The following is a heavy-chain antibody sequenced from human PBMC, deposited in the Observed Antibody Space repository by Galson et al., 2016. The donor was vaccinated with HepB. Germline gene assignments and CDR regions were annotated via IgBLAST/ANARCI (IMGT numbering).Heavy chain of an antibody. CDR2: INPSGGRT. CDR3: ARVNSFGYYFYYAMDV. V-gene: IGHV1-46*01. CDR1: GYTFTTYY. Sequence: SGYTFTTYYMHWVRQAPGQGLEWMGVINPSGGRTSYAQKFQGRVTMTRDTSTSTVYMELSSLRSEDTAVYYCARVNSFGYYFYYAMDVWGHGTAVTVSS. J-gene: IGHJ6*02. D-gene: IGHD5-18*01.